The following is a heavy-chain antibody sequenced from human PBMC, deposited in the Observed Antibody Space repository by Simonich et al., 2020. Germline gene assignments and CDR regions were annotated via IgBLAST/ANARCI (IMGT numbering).Heavy chain of an antibody. V-gene: IGHV3-7*01. Sequence: EVQLVESGGRLVQPGGSLRLSCAASGFTFSSYWMSWVRQAPGKGLEWVANIKEDGSEKYYVDSVKGRFTISRDNAKNSLYLQMNSLRAEDTAVYYCARDGLGTAYYYYMDVWDKGTTVTVSS. D-gene: IGHD7-27*01. CDR2: IKEDGSEK. CDR3: ARDGLGTAYYYYMDV. CDR1: GFTFSSYW. J-gene: IGHJ6*03.